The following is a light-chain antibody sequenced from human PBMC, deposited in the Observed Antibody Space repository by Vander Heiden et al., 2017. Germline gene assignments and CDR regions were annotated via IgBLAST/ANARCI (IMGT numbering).Light chain of an antibody. Sequence: ALTQPRSVSGSPGQSVTISCTGTSSDVGGYNYVSWYQQHPGKAPKLMIYDVSKRPSGVPDRFSGSKSGNTASLTISGLQAEDEADYYCCSYAGSYTYVFGTGTKV. CDR2: DVS. V-gene: IGLV2-11*01. J-gene: IGLJ1*01. CDR1: SSDVGGYNY. CDR3: CSYAGSYTYV.